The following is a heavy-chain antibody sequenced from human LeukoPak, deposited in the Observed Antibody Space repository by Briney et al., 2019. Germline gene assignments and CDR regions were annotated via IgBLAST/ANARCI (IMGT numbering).Heavy chain of an antibody. CDR3: AREDNGGYSEGRTAEFDY. J-gene: IGHJ4*02. V-gene: IGHV3-21*01. Sequence: GESLRLSCAASGFTFSSYAMSWVRQAPGKGLEWVSSISSRSTYIYYADSVKGRFTISRDNAKNSLSLQMNSLRAEDTGLYYCAREDNGGYSEGRTAEFDYWGRGTLVTVSS. D-gene: IGHD5-18*01. CDR1: GFTFSSYA. CDR2: ISSRSTYI.